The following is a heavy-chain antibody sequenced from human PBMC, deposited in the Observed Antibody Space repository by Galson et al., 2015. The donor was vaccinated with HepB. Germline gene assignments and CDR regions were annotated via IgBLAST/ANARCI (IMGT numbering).Heavy chain of an antibody. V-gene: IGHV1-69*02. D-gene: IGHD3-10*01. CDR1: GYTLTELS. CDR2: IIPILGIA. CDR3: ARRYYGSGNRFDP. J-gene: IGHJ5*02. Sequence: SVKVSCKVSGYTLTELSMHWVRQAPGQGLEWMGRIIPILGIANYAQKFQGRVTITADKSTSTAYMELSSLRSEDTAVYYCARRYYGSGNRFDPWGQGTLATVSS.